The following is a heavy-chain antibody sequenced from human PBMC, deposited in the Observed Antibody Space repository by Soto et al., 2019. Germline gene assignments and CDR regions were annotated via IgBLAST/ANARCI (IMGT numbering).Heavy chain of an antibody. V-gene: IGHV4-31*03. J-gene: IGHJ5*02. CDR1: GGSISSGGYY. Sequence: SETLSLTCTVSGGSISSGGYYWSWIRQHPGKGLEWIGYIYYSGSTYYNPSLKSRVTISVDTSKNQFSLKLSSVTAADTSVYYCARARRTTVTTSDWFDPWGQGTLVTVSS. CDR3: ARARRTTVTTSDWFDP. CDR2: IYYSGST. D-gene: IGHD4-17*01.